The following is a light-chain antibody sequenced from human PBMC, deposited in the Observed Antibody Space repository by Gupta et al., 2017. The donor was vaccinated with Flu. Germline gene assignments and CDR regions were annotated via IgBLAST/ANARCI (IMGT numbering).Light chain of an antibody. CDR2: DDS. V-gene: IGLV3-21*02. Sequence: GNNIGSKSVHWYQQKPGQAPVLVFYDDSDRPSCIPERFSGSNSGNTATLTISRVEAGDDADYYCQVLDSSSDHDLVFGGGTKLTVL. J-gene: IGLJ2*01. CDR1: NIGSKS. CDR3: QVLDSSSDHDLV.